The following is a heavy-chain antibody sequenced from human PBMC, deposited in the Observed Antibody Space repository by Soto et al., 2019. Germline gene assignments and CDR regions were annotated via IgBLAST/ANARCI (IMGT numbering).Heavy chain of an antibody. CDR2: MNPNSGNT. V-gene: IGHV1-8*01. J-gene: IGHJ5*02. Sequence: QVQLVQSGAEVKKPGSSVKVSCKASGYTFTSYDINWVRLATGQGLEWMGWMNPNSGNTGYAQKFQGRVTMTRNTSISTAYMELSSLRSDDTAVYYCARGWYYGSGSPFDPWGQGTLVTFSS. CDR3: ARGWYYGSGSPFDP. CDR1: GYTFTSYD. D-gene: IGHD3-10*01.